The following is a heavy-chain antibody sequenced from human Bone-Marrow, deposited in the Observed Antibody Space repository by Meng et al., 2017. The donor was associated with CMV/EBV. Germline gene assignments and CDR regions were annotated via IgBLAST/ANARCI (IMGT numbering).Heavy chain of an antibody. D-gene: IGHD3-3*01. Sequence: GASMIFSWAASGITFSSYSINWRRQAPGKVLERVSSISSSSSYIYYKDSVKGRFNTSREYAKNSLYLQMNSLRAEDTAVYYCARDYVDRITIFGVVISARYYYYGMDVWGQGTTVTVSS. CDR1: GITFSSYS. V-gene: IGHV3-21*01. CDR3: ARDYVDRITIFGVVISARYYYYGMDV. CDR2: ISSSSSYI. J-gene: IGHJ6*02.